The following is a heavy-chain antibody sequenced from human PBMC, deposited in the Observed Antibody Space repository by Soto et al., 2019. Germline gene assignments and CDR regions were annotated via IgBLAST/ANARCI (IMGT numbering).Heavy chain of an antibody. D-gene: IGHD6-13*01. CDR3: AKSRYSSSWYYYYGRDG. CDR2: ISWDGGSP. Sequence: GGSLRLSCAASGFTFDDYAMHWVRQAPGKGLEWVSLISWDGGSPYYADSVKGRFTISRDNSKNSLYLQMNSLRAEDTALYYCAKSRYSSSWYYYYGRDGGGQGTTVTVSS. V-gene: IGHV3-43D*03. J-gene: IGHJ6*02. CDR1: GFTFDDYA.